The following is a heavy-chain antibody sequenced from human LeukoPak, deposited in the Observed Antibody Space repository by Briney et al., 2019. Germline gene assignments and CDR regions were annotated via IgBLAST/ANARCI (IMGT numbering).Heavy chain of an antibody. J-gene: IGHJ6*03. CDR2: VNHSGGT. Sequence: SETLSLTCDVYGESFSGYYWSWIRQPPGKGLEWIGEVNHSGGTNYNPSLKSRVTMSVDTSKNQFSLKLSSVTAADTAVYYCARDRGTPYGSGSYYMDVWGKGTTVTISS. V-gene: IGHV4-34*01. CDR3: ARDRGTPYGSGSYYMDV. CDR1: GESFSGYY. D-gene: IGHD3-10*01.